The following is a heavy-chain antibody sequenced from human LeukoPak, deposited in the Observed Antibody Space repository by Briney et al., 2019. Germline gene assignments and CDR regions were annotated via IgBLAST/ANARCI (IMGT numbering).Heavy chain of an antibody. CDR3: AKDGGQGADY. CDR1: GFTFSTYA. Sequence: GGSLRLSCAASGFTFSTYAMSWVRQAPGKGLEWVSAISDSGISTYYADSVKGRFTISRDNSKNTLYLQMNSLRAEDTAVYYCAKDGGQGADYWGQGTLVSVSS. V-gene: IGHV3-23*01. J-gene: IGHJ4*02. CDR2: ISDSGIST. D-gene: IGHD3-16*01.